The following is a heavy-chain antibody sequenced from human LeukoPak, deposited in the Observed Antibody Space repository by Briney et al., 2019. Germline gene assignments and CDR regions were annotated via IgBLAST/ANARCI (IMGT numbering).Heavy chain of an antibody. J-gene: IGHJ1*01. D-gene: IGHD1-26*01. CDR3: ALDAVGGPNQH. V-gene: IGHV3-48*04. CDR2: ISSSSSTI. Sequence: PGGSLRLSCAASGFTFSTYSTKWVRQAPGKGLVLVSYISSSSSTIYYADSVKGRFTISRDNAKSSLYLQMNSLRAEDTAVYYCALDAVGGPNQHWGQGTLVTVSS. CDR1: GFTFSTYS.